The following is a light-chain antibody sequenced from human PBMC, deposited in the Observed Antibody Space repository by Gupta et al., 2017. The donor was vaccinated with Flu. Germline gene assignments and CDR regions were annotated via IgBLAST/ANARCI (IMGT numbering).Light chain of an antibody. CDR2: GAS. CDR1: QSVSSSY. Sequence: SRGERATLSCRVSQSVSSSYLDWYQQKPGQAPRLLIYGASSRATGIPDRFSGSGSGTDFTLTISRLEPEDFAVYYCQQYGRSPRSFGQGTKLEIK. CDR3: QQYGRSPRS. J-gene: IGKJ2*04. V-gene: IGKV3-20*01.